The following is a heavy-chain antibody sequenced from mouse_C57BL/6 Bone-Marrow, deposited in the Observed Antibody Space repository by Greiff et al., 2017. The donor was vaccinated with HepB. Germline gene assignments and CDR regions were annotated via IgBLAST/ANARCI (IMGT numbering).Heavy chain of an antibody. D-gene: IGHD2-12*01. CDR3: ARSYDGLDY. J-gene: IGHJ2*01. CDR2: ISSGGSYT. CDR1: GFTFSSYG. V-gene: IGHV5-6*01. Sequence: EVNVVESGGDLVKPGGSLKLSCAASGFTFSSYGMSWVRQTPDKRLEWVATISSGGSYTYYPDSVKGRFTISRDNAKNTLYLQMSSLKSEDTAMYYCARSYDGLDYWGQGTTLTVSS.